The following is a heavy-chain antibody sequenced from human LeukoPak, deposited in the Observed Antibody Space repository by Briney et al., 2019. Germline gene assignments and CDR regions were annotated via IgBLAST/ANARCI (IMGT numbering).Heavy chain of an antibody. J-gene: IGHJ6*03. CDR1: GYTFTGYY. CDR2: INPNSGGT. CDR3: ASGVWDGDYPYYMDV. V-gene: IGHV1-2*06. D-gene: IGHD4-17*01. Sequence: ASVKVSCKASGYTFTGYYMHWVRQAPGQGVEWMGRINPNSGGTNYAQKFQGRVTMPRDTSISTAYMELSRLRSDDTAVYYCASGVWDGDYPYYMDVWGKGTTVTVSS.